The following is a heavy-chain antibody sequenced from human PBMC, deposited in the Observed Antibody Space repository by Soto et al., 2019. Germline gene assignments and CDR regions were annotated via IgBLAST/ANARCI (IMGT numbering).Heavy chain of an antibody. CDR2: IIPIFGTA. CDR3: ARTSVPAASKYYFDY. Sequence: SVKVSCKASGGTFSSYAISWVRQAPGQGLEWMGGIIPIFGTANYAQKFQGRVTITADESTSTAYMELSSLRSEDTAVYYCARTSVPAASKYYFDYWGQGTLVTVSS. J-gene: IGHJ4*02. CDR1: GGTFSSYA. V-gene: IGHV1-69*13. D-gene: IGHD2-2*01.